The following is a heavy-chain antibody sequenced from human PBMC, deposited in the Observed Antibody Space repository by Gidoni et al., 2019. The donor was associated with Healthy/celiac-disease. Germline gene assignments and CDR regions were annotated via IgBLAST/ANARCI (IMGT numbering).Heavy chain of an antibody. D-gene: IGHD2-15*01. CDR2: ISSSSSYI. CDR1: GFTFSSYS. V-gene: IGHV3-21*01. CDR3: ARYCSGGSCYSFKSFDY. Sequence: EVQLVESGGGLVKPGGSLRLSCAASGFTFSSYSMNWVRQAPGKGLEWVSSISSSSSYIYYADSVKGRFTISRDNAKNSLYLQMNSLRVEDTAVYYCARYCSGGSCYSFKSFDYWGQGTLVTVSS. J-gene: IGHJ4*02.